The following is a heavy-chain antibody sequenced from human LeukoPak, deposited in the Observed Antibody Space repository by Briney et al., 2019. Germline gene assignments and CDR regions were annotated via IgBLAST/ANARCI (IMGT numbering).Heavy chain of an antibody. CDR3: ATQQLGRSFDY. CDR1: GGSFSGYY. Sequence: PSETLSLTCAVYGGSFSGYYWSWIRQPPGKGLEWIGEINHSGSTNYNPSLKSRVTISVDTPKNQFSLKLSSVTAADTAVYYCATQQLGRSFDYWGQGTLVTVSS. CDR2: INHSGST. J-gene: IGHJ4*02. V-gene: IGHV4-34*01. D-gene: IGHD6-6*01.